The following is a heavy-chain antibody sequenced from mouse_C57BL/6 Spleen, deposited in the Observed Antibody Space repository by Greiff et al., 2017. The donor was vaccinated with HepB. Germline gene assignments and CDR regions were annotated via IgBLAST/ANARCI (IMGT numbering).Heavy chain of an antibody. CDR1: GFTFSSYG. CDR3: ARLRMITRAMDY. J-gene: IGHJ4*01. D-gene: IGHD2-4*01. CDR2: ISSGGSYT. V-gene: IGHV5-6*01. Sequence: EVHLVESGGDLVKPGGSLKLSCAASGFTFSSYGMSWVRQTPDKRLEWVATISSGGSYTYYPDSVKGRFTISRDNAKNTLYLQMSSLKSEDTAMYYCARLRMITRAMDYWGQGTSVTVSS.